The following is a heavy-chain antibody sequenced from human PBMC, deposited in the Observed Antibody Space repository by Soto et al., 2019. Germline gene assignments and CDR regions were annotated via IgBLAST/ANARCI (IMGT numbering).Heavy chain of an antibody. CDR2: INPSGGST. CDR3: ARNNYVPTYYYYYGMDV. J-gene: IGHJ6*02. D-gene: IGHD1-1*01. Sequence: GASVKVSCKXSGYTFTSYYMHWVRQAPGQGLEWMGIINPSGGSTSYAQKFQGRVTMTRDTSTSTVYMELSSLRSEDTAVYYCARNNYVPTYYYYYGMDVWGQGTTVTVSS. V-gene: IGHV1-46*01. CDR1: GYTFTSYY.